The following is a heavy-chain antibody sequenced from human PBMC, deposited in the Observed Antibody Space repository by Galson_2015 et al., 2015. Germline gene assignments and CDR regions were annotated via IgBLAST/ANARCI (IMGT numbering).Heavy chain of an antibody. V-gene: IGHV3-74*01. D-gene: IGHD3-16*01. CDR3: ARDPLWDRTVGFDY. CDR2: INSDGTSK. J-gene: IGHJ4*02. Sequence: SPRLSCAASGFTFSSDWMHWVRQAPGKGLVWISRINSDGTSKTYADSVKGRFTISRDNAKNTLYLQMNSLRAEDTAVYYCARDPLWDRTVGFDYWGQGTLVTVSS. CDR1: GFTFSSDW.